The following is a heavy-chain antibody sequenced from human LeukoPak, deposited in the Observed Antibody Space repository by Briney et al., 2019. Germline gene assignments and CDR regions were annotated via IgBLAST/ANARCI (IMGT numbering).Heavy chain of an antibody. D-gene: IGHD3-3*01. J-gene: IGHJ4*02. CDR3: ASLDKIYDFWSGYDRFDY. CDR2: INHSGST. Sequence: PSETLSLACTVSGGSISSYYWSWIRQPPGKGLEWIGEINHSGSTNYNPSLKSRVTISVDTSKNQFSLKLSSVTAADTAVYYCASLDKIYDFWSGYDRFDYWDQGTLVTVSS. CDR1: GGSISSYY. V-gene: IGHV4-34*01.